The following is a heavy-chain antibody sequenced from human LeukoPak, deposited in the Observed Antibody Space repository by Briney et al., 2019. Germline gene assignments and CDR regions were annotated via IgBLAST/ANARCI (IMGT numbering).Heavy chain of an antibody. Sequence: ASVKVSCKVSGYTLTGLSMHWVRQAPGKGLEWMGGFDPEDGETIYAQKFQGRVTMTEDTSTDTAYMELSSLRSEDTAVYYCARGGIYSSSSYDLTAWRRYYYMDVWGKGTTVTVSS. CDR2: FDPEDGET. D-gene: IGHD6-6*01. J-gene: IGHJ6*03. V-gene: IGHV1-24*01. CDR3: ARGGIYSSSSYDLTAWRRYYYMDV. CDR1: GYTLTGLS.